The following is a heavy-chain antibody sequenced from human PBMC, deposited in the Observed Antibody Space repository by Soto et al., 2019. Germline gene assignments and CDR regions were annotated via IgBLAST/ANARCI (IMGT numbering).Heavy chain of an antibody. D-gene: IGHD6-25*01. CDR2: IYHSGST. CDR1: GGSISSGGYS. CDR3: ARGVSGGDYFDY. J-gene: IGHJ4*02. V-gene: IGHV4-30-2*01. Sequence: PSETLSLTCAVSGGSISSGGYSWSWIRQPPGKGLEWIGYIYHSGSTYYNPSLKSRVTISVDRSKNQFSLKLSSVTAADTAVYYCARGVSGGDYFDYWGQGTLVTVSS.